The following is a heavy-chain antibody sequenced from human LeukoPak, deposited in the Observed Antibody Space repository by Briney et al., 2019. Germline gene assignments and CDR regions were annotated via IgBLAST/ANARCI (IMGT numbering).Heavy chain of an antibody. CDR1: GFTFSSYW. J-gene: IGHJ4*02. V-gene: IGHV3-7*04. D-gene: IGHD6-13*01. CDR2: IKQDGSEK. CDR3: ARGTIAAAGYYYFDY. Sequence: GGSLRLSCAASGFTFSSYWMSWVRQAPGKGLEWLANIKQDGSEKYYVDSVKGRFTISRDNAKNSLYLQMNSLRAEDAAVYYCARGTIAAAGYYYFDYWGQGTQVTVSS.